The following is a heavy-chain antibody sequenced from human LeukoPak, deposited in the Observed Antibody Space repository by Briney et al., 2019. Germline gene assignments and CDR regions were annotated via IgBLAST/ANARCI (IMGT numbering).Heavy chain of an antibody. V-gene: IGHV3-7*01. J-gene: IGHJ4*02. D-gene: IGHD5-18*01. Sequence: PGGSLRLSCATSGFSFSSYWMSWVRQAPGKGLEWVANIKQDGSEKYYADSVKGRFTISRDNSKNTPYLQMNSLRAEDTAVYYCAKSDTAVWYFDYWGQGTLVTVSS. CDR2: IKQDGSEK. CDR3: AKSDTAVWYFDY. CDR1: GFSFSSYW.